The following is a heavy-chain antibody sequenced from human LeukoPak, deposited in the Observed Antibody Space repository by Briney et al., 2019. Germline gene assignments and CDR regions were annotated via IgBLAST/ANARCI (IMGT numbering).Heavy chain of an antibody. V-gene: IGHV1-2*02. CDR1: GYTFTGYY. Sequence: ASVKVSCKASGYTFTGYYMHWVRQAPGQGLEWMGWINPNSGGTNYAQKFQGRVTMTRDTSISTAYMELSRLRSDDTAVYYCARDHSVAATGYFDYWGQGTLVTVSS. CDR2: INPNSGGT. CDR3: ARDHSVAATGYFDY. D-gene: IGHD6-19*01. J-gene: IGHJ4*02.